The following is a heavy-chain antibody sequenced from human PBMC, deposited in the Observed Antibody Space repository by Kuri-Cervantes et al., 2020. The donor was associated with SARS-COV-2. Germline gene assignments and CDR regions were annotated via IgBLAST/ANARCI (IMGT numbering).Heavy chain of an antibody. Sequence: GGSLRLSCAASGFTFSSYSMNWVRQAPGKGLEWVSSISSSSSYIYYADSVKGRFTISRDNAKNSLYLQMNSLRAEDTAVYYCAKGGYSSSSRWFDPWGQGTLVTVSS. CDR2: ISSSSSYI. D-gene: IGHD6-6*01. CDR1: GFTFSSYS. V-gene: IGHV3-21*04. J-gene: IGHJ5*02. CDR3: AKGGYSSSSRWFDP.